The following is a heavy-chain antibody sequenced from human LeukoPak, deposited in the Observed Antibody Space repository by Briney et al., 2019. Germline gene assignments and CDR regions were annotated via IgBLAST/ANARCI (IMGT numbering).Heavy chain of an antibody. CDR2: IYYSGST. Sequence: SETLSLTCTVSGGSISSYYWSWIRQPPGKGLEWIGYIYYSGSTNYNPSLKSRVTISVDTSKNQFSLKLNSVTAADTAVYYCARGPPNYYGSGSYSLFDSWGQGTLVTVSS. D-gene: IGHD3-10*01. CDR3: ARGPPNYYGSGSYSLFDS. CDR1: GGSISSYY. V-gene: IGHV4-59*01. J-gene: IGHJ4*02.